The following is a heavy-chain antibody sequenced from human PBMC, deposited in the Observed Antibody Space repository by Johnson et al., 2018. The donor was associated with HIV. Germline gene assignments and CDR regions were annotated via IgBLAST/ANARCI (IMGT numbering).Heavy chain of an antibody. J-gene: IGHJ3*02. Sequence: VQLVESGGGLVQPGGSLRLSCVASGFMFSDYWMTWVRQAPGKGLEWVAFIRYDGSNKYYADSVKGRFTISRDNSKNTLYLQMNTLRADDTAVYYCARGSRYTHDNDDVYLLQAFDIWGQGTMVTVSS. CDR1: GFMFSDYW. CDR3: ARGSRYTHDNDDVYLLQAFDI. V-gene: IGHV3-30*02. CDR2: IRYDGSNK. D-gene: IGHD3-16*01.